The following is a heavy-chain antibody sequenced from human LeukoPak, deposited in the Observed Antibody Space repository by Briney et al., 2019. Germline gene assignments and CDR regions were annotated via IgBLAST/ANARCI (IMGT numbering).Heavy chain of an antibody. CDR1: GGSFSGYY. J-gene: IGHJ5*02. Sequence: SETLSLTCAVYGGSFSGYYWSWIRQPPGKGLEWIGEINHSGSTNYNPSLKSRVTISVDTSKNQFSLKLSSVTAADTAVYYCARPLMYYYGSETYFWFDPWGQGTLVTASS. V-gene: IGHV4-34*01. D-gene: IGHD3-10*01. CDR2: INHSGST. CDR3: ARPLMYYYGSETYFWFDP.